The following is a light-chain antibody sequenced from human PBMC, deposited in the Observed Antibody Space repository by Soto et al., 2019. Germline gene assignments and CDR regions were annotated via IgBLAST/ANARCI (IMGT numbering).Light chain of an antibody. CDR2: QVS. J-gene: IGKJ5*01. V-gene: IGKV2-30*01. CDR3: MQNTHWPIT. Sequence: TQPASLPVTVGQPASVSRRSSQSLVYSDGDTYLSWFQQRPGQSPRRLLSQVSNRDSGVPDRFSGSGSGTDFTLKISSVEADDVAVYYCMQNTHWPITFGQGTRLEIK. CDR1: QSLVYSDGDTY.